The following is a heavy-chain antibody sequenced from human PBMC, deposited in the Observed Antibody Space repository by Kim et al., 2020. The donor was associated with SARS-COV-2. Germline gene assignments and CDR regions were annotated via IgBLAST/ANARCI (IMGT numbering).Heavy chain of an antibody. CDR3: ARSKRGIDFGVFSWFDP. CDR2: IYYSGST. CDR1: GGSISSYY. Sequence: SETLSLTCTVSGGSISSYYWSWIRQPPGKGLEWIGYIYYSGSTNYNPSLKSRVTISVDTSKNQFSLKLSSVTAADTAVYYCARSKRGIDFGVFSWFDPWGQGTLVTVSS. D-gene: IGHD3-3*01. V-gene: IGHV4-59*01. J-gene: IGHJ5*02.